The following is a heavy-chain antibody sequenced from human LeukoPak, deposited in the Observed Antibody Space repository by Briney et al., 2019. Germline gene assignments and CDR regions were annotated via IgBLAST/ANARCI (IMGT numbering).Heavy chain of an antibody. V-gene: IGHV1-46*01. D-gene: IGHD1-26*01. J-gene: IGHJ4*02. CDR1: GYTFTSYY. CDR2: INPSGGST. CDR3: ARDRSGSYFHLFDY. Sequence: TSVKVSCKASGYTFTSYYMHWVRQAPGQGLEWMGIINPSGGSTSYAQKFQGRVTITADDSTSTAYMELSSLRSEDTAVYYCARDRSGSYFHLFDYWGQGTLVTVSS.